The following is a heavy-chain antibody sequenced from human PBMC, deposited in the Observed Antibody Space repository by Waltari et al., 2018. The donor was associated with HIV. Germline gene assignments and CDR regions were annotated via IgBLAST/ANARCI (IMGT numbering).Heavy chain of an antibody. Sequence: QVQLHESGPGMAKPSETLPLPGAVAGYPISGDYYWGCIRQPPGKGLEWIGSASRSGSTYYSPSLKSRVTISLDTSKNQFSLKLNSVAAADTAVYYCGSGSRRGHSHGIDYWGQGTLVTVSS. V-gene: IGHV4-38-2*01. CDR3: GSGSRRGHSHGIDY. CDR2: ASRSGST. D-gene: IGHD5-18*01. J-gene: IGHJ4*02. CDR1: GYPISGDYY.